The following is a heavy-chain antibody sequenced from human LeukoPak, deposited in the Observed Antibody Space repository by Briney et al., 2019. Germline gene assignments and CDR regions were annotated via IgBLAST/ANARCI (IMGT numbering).Heavy chain of an antibody. J-gene: IGHJ4*02. CDR3: ARARSRYCSSTSCHLGLDY. CDR2: ISSSSSYI. V-gene: IGHV3-21*01. CDR1: GFTFSSYS. Sequence: GGSLRLSCAASGFTFSSYSMNWVRQAPGKGLEWVSSISSSSSYIYYADSVKGRFTISRDNAKNSLYLQMNSLRAEDTAVYYCARARSRYCSSTSCHLGLDYWGQGTLVTVSS. D-gene: IGHD2-2*01.